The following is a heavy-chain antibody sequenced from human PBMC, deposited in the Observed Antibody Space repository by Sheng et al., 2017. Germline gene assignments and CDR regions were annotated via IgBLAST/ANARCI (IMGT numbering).Heavy chain of an antibody. V-gene: IGHV4-38-2*01. D-gene: IGHD2-15*01. J-gene: IGHJ3*02. CDR1: GYSISSGYY. CDR2: IYHSGST. CDR3: VGYCSGGSCYSTDAFDI. Sequence: QVQLQESGPGLVKPSETLSLTCAVSGYSISSGYYWGWIRQPPGKGLEWIGSIYHSGSTYYNPSLKSRVTISVDTSKNQFSLKLSSVTAADTAVYYCVGYCSGGSCYSTDAFDIWGQRDNGHRLF.